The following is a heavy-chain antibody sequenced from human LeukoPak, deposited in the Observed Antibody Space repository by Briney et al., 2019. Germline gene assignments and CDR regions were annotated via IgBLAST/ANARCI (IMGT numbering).Heavy chain of an antibody. CDR3: AAYGDYGGY. V-gene: IGHV3-48*03. CDR1: GFTFSSYE. CDR2: ISSSGSTI. D-gene: IGHD4-17*01. Sequence: GGSLRLSCAASGFTFSSYEMNWVRQAPGKGLEWVSYISSSGSTIYYADSVKGRFTISRDNAKNSLYLQMNSLRVEDTAVYYCAAYGDYGGYWGQGTLVTVSS. J-gene: IGHJ4*02.